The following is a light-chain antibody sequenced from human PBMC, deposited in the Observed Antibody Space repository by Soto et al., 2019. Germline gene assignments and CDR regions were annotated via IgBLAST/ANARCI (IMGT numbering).Light chain of an antibody. CDR2: KAS. Sequence: IQVSQSPSTLSGSIGDRVTITCRASQTISSWLAWYQQKPGKAPKLLIYKASTLKSGVPSRFSGSGSGTEFTLTISCLQSEDFATYYCQQYYSYPLTFGGGTKVDIK. CDR1: QTISSW. V-gene: IGKV1-5*03. J-gene: IGKJ4*01. CDR3: QQYYSYPLT.